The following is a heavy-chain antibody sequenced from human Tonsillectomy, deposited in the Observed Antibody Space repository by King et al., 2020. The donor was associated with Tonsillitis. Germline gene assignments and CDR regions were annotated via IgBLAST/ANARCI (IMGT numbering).Heavy chain of an antibody. CDR2: MRSKAYGGTT. V-gene: IGHV3-49*03. D-gene: IGHD1-26*01. CDR3: TRVDLSGSYRFYYYYMDV. Sequence: QLVQSGGGLVQPGRSLRLSCTASGFTFGDYAMSWFRQAPGEGLEWVGFMRSKAYGGTTDYAASVKGRFTISRDDSKYIAYLQMNSLKTEYTAVYYCTRVDLSGSYRFYYYYMDVWGKGTTVTVSS. J-gene: IGHJ6*03. CDR1: GFTFGDYA.